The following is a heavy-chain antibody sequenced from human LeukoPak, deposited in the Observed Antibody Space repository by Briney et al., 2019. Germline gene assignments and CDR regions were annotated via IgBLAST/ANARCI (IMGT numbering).Heavy chain of an antibody. J-gene: IGHJ4*02. CDR2: IIPIFSTA. V-gene: IGHV1-69*05. Sequence: SVKVSCKASGGTFSSYAISWVRQAPGQGLEWMGRIIPIFSTANYAQKFQGRVTITTDESTSTAYMELSSLRSEDTAVYYCARSGLVPAFDYWGQGTLVTVSS. D-gene: IGHD3/OR15-3a*01. CDR1: GGTFSSYA. CDR3: ARSGLVPAFDY.